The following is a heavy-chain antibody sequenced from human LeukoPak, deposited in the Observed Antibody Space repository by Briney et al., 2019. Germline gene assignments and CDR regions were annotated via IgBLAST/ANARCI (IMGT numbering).Heavy chain of an antibody. D-gene: IGHD1-26*01. Sequence: GGSLRLSCAASGFTFSSYWMHWVRQAPGKGLVWVSRINTDGSSTTYADSVKGRFTISRDNSKNTLYLQMNSLRAEDTAVYYCAKVSGGSWDYWGQGTLVTVSS. CDR1: GFTFSSYW. J-gene: IGHJ4*02. V-gene: IGHV3-74*03. CDR2: INTDGSST. CDR3: AKVSGGSWDY.